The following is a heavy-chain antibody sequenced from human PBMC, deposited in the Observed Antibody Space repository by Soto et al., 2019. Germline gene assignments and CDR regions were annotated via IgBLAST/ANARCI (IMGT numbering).Heavy chain of an antibody. J-gene: IGHJ6*02. CDR3: ARDQGYYDILTGPPSHYYGMDV. Sequence: SETRSLTCTVSGGSISSYDWRWIRQPAGEGVGWSGRTYTSGSTNYTPSLKSRVTMSVDTSKNQFSLKLSSVTAADTAVYYCARDQGYYDILTGPPSHYYGMDVWGQGTTVTVS. CDR1: GGSISSYD. D-gene: IGHD3-9*01. V-gene: IGHV4-4*07. CDR2: TYTSGST.